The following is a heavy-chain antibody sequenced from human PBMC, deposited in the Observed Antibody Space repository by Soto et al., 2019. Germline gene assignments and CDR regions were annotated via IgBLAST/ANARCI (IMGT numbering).Heavy chain of an antibody. D-gene: IGHD6-19*01. CDR3: ARGWKAAGKEDISGWYEEY. CDR2: INYSGST. V-gene: IGHV4-39*02. J-gene: IGHJ4*02. CDR1: GDSFSSSDYY. Sequence: SETLSLTCAVSGDSFSSSDYYWSWLRQPTGQERAWIGNINYSGSTNYNPSLKSRVTISVDTSKNHFSLKLSSVTAADTAIYYGARGWKAAGKEDISGWYEEYWGQGTLVTVSS.